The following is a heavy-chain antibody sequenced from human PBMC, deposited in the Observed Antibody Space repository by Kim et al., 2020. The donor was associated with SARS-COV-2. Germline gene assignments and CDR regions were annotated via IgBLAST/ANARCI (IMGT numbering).Heavy chain of an antibody. D-gene: IGHD6-13*01. V-gene: IGHV3-33*05. CDR2: ISYDGSNK. CDR3: ARDSLHSSSWYEGYFDL. Sequence: GGSLRLSCAASGFTFSSYGMHWVRQAPGKGLEWVAVISYDGSNKYYADSVKGRFTISRDNSKNTLYLQMNSLSAEDTAVYYCARDSLHSSSWYEGYFDLWGRGTLVTVSS. CDR1: GFTFSSYG. J-gene: IGHJ2*01.